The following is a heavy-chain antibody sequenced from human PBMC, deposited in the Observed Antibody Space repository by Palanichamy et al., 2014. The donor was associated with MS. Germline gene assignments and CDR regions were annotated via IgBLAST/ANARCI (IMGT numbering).Heavy chain of an antibody. CDR2: ISGDGTTT. D-gene: IGHD3-22*01. V-gene: IGHV3-74*01. CDR1: GFTFSSSW. Sequence: EMQVVESGGGLVQPGGSLRLSCAASGFTFSSSWMHWVRQPAGKGLVWVSRISGDGTTTYYADSVRGRFTISRDNAKNTVFLQMNSLRVEDTALYYCFSSGSDQDVIDIWGHGTLVSVPS. J-gene: IGHJ3*02. CDR3: FSSGSDQDVIDI.